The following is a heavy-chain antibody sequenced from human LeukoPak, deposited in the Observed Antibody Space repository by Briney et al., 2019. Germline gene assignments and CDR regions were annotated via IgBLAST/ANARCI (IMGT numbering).Heavy chain of an antibody. CDR1: GYTFTSYY. Sequence: GASVKVSCKASGYTFTSYYMHWVRQAPGQGLEWMGIINPSGGSTSYAQKFQGRVTMTTDTSTSTAYMELRSLRSDDTAVYYCARLAYDILTGYSMVGGGAFDIWGQGTMVTVSS. CDR3: ARLAYDILTGYSMVGGGAFDI. J-gene: IGHJ3*02. CDR2: INPSGGST. D-gene: IGHD3-9*01. V-gene: IGHV1-46*01.